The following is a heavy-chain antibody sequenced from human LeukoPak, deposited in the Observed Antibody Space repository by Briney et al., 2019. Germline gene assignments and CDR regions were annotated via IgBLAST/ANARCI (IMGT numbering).Heavy chain of an antibody. CDR1: GYRFTSYW. V-gene: IGHV5-51*01. J-gene: IGHJ3*02. D-gene: IGHD6-19*01. CDR3: ARGQWLFSHAFDI. Sequence: GESLKISFKGSGYRFTSYWIGWVRPMPGKGLELMAIFYPGDSDATYSPSLEGQVTISADKSISTAYLQWSSLKASDTAMYCCARGQWLFSHAFDIWGQGTMVTVSS. CDR2: FYPGDSDA.